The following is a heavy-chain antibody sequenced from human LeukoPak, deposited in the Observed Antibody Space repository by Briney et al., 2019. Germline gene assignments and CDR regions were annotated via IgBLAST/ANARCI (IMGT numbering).Heavy chain of an antibody. V-gene: IGHV1-2*02. J-gene: IGHJ4*02. D-gene: IGHD3-22*01. CDR2: INPNSGGT. Sequence: ASVKVSCKASGYTFTGYYMHWVRQAPGQGLEWMGWINPNSGGTNYAQKFQGRVTMTRDTSIGTAYTEMRRLRSDDTAVYYCARTETYYYDSSGYRPLRYWGQGTLVTVSS. CDR3: ARTETYYYDSSGYRPLRY. CDR1: GYTFTGYY.